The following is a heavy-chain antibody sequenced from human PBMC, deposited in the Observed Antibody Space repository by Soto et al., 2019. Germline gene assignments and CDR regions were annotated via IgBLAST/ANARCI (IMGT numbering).Heavy chain of an antibody. CDR3: ARDKGNGYDLFYFDC. J-gene: IGHJ4*02. CDR1: GYTFTGYY. D-gene: IGHD5-12*01. V-gene: IGHV1-2*02. CDR2: INANSGGT. Sequence: ASVKVSCKASGYTFTGYYMHWVRHAPGEGLEWMGWINANSGGTNYAQKFQGRVTMTRDTSISTAYMELSRLTSDDTAVYYCARDKGNGYDLFYFDCWGQGTLVTVYS.